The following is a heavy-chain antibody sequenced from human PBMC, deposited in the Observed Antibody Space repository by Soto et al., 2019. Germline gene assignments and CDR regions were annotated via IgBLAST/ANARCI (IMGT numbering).Heavy chain of an antibody. D-gene: IGHD2-21*01. CDR1: GYTFTSYY. V-gene: IGHV1-46*01. Sequence: QVQLVQSGAEVKKPGASVKVSCKASGYTFTSYYMHWVRQALGQGLEWMGIINPSGGSTSYAQKFQGTVTMTRDTSTSTVYMELSSLRSEDTAVYYCASNSVINYGMDVWGQGTTVTVSS. CDR3: ASNSVINYGMDV. J-gene: IGHJ6*02. CDR2: INPSGGST.